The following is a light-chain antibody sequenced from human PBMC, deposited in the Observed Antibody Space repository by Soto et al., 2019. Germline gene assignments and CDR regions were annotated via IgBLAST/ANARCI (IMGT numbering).Light chain of an antibody. J-gene: IGKJ1*01. Sequence: DIMMTQSPLSLPVTPGEPASISCMSSQSLLHINGFTYLDWYLQKPGQSPQLLIYSVSNRASGVPDRFSGSGSGTDFTLTISRVEAEDFGVYYCMQALQTRTFGQGTKVDIK. CDR2: SVS. V-gene: IGKV2-28*01. CDR1: QSLLHINGFTY. CDR3: MQALQTRT.